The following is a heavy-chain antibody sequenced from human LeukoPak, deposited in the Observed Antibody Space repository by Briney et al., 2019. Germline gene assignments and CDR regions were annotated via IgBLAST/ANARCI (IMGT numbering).Heavy chain of an antibody. J-gene: IGHJ4*02. CDR2: IYYSGDT. CDR1: GGSISSGDYY. CDR3: ARHYGP. D-gene: IGHD3-16*01. Sequence: SQTLSLTCTVSGGSISSGDYYWSWIRQHPGKGLEWIGYIYYSGDTYYNPSLRSRVSISVDTSKNQFSLKLSSVTATDTAVYYCARHYGPWGQGTLVTVSS. V-gene: IGHV4-31*03.